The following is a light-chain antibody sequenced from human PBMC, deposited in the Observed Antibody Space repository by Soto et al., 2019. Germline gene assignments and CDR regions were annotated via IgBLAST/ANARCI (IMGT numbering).Light chain of an antibody. J-gene: IGLJ3*02. CDR3: QSFDRSLSGRV. V-gene: IGLV1-40*01. Sequence: QSVLTQPPSVSGAPGQRVTISCTGSSSNIGAGYYVHWYQQLPGTAPKLLIFGNNNRPSGVPDRFSGPKSGTSASLAITGLQAEDEADYYCQSFDRSLSGRVFGGGTKVTVL. CDR1: SSNIGAGYY. CDR2: GNN.